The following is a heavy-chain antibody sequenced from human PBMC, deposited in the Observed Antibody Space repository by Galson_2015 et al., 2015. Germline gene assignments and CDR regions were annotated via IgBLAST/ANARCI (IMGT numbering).Heavy chain of an antibody. Sequence: SLRLSCAASGFTFRDYSMNWVRQAPGKGLEWISYISNGGSTIYYADSVMGRFTISRDNAKNSLYLQMNSLRDEDMAVYYCARDGPGVLRFLDVWGKGTTVTVSS. CDR3: ARDGPGVLRFLDV. J-gene: IGHJ6*04. CDR1: GFTFRDYS. D-gene: IGHD3-3*01. V-gene: IGHV3-48*02. CDR2: ISNGGSTI.